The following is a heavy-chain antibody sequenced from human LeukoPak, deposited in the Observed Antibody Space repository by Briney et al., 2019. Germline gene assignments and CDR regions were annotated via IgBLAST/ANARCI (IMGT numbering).Heavy chain of an antibody. V-gene: IGHV1-8*01. CDR2: MNPNSGNT. CDR3: ARGTDQWFGEFQNWFDP. D-gene: IGHD3-10*01. Sequence: ASVKVSCKASGYTFTSYDINWVRQATGQGLEWMGWMNPNSGNTGYAQKFQGRVTMTRNTSISTAYMELSSLRSEDTAVYYCARGTDQWFGEFQNWFDPWGQGTLVTVSS. J-gene: IGHJ5*02. CDR1: GYTFTSYD.